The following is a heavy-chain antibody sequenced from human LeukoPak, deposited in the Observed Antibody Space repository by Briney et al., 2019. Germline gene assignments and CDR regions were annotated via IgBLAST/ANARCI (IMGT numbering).Heavy chain of an antibody. CDR2: INPNNGGT. V-gene: IGHV1-2*02. D-gene: IGHD5-12*01. Sequence: GASVKVSCKASGYSFTGYYIHWVRQAPGQGLEWMGWINPNNGGTNFAQKFQGRVTMTRDTSISTAYMELSRLRSDDTAIYYCAKDQSTGYANNWFDPWGQGTLVTVSS. CDR1: GYSFTGYY. CDR3: AKDQSTGYANNWFDP. J-gene: IGHJ5*02.